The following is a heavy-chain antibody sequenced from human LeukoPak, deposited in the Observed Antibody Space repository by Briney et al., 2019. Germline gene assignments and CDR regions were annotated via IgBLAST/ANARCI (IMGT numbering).Heavy chain of an antibody. V-gene: IGHV3-11*06. D-gene: IGHD3-22*01. CDR2: ISSSSSYT. J-gene: IGHJ4*02. CDR1: GFTFSDYY. CDR3: TRGEPVRMFYYDSSGYVDY. Sequence: PGGSLRLSCAASGFTFSDYYMSWIRQAPGKGLEWVSYISSSSSYTNYADSVKGRFTISRDNAKNTLYLQMNSLRAEDTAVYYCTRGEPVRMFYYDSSGYVDYWGQGTLVTVSS.